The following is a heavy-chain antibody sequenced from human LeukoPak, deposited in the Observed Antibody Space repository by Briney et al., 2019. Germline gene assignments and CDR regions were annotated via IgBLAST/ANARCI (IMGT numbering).Heavy chain of an antibody. CDR2: IKQDGSEK. J-gene: IGHJ5*02. D-gene: IGHD6-19*01. CDR1: GFTFSSYW. CDR3: ARDGSGWNNWFDP. Sequence: GGSLRLSCAASGFTFSSYWMSWVRQAPGKGLEWVANIKQDGSEKYYVDSVKGRFTISRDNAKNSLYLQMNSLRAEDTAVYYCARDGSGWNNWFDPWGQGTLVTVSS. V-gene: IGHV3-7*01.